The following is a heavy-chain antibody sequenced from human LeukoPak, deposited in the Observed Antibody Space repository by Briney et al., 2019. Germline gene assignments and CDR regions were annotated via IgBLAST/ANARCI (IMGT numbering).Heavy chain of an antibody. CDR3: ARHTEGYSGYDWLY. CDR2: INHSGST. J-gene: IGHJ4*02. Sequence: PSETLSLTCAVYGGSFSGYYWSWIRQPPGKGLEWIGEINHSGSTNYNPSLKSRVTISVDTSKNQFSLTLSSVTAADTAVYYCARHTEGYSGYDWLYWGQGTLVTVSS. D-gene: IGHD5-12*01. CDR1: GGSFSGYY. V-gene: IGHV4-34*01.